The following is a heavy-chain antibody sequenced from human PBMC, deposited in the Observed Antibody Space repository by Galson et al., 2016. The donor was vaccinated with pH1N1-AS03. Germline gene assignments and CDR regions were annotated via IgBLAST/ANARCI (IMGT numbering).Heavy chain of an antibody. D-gene: IGHD3-22*01. CDR3: GRHTFSYDTTDTNRPDAFDI. Sequence: QSGAEVKRPGESLKISCMGSGTSFSNYWIGWVRQMPGKGLEWMGATSPDDSQTKYSPSFEGPVTISVDKSITTDFLQWNSPKASDPSLYYCGRHTFSYDTTDTNRPDAFDIWGQGTMVTVFS. J-gene: IGHJ3*02. CDR1: GTSFSNYW. V-gene: IGHV5-51*03. CDR2: TSPDDSQT.